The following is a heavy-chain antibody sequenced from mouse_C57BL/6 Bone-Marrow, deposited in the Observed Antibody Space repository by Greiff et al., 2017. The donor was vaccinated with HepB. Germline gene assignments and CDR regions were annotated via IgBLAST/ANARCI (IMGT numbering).Heavy chain of an antibody. Sequence: QVQLQQSGAELMKPGASVKLSCKATGYTFTGYWIEWVKQRPGHGLEWIGEILPGSGSTNYNEKFKGKATFTADTSSNTAYMQLSSLTTEDSANYYCARELFITTVVGYWYFDVWGTGTTVTVSS. CDR2: ILPGSGST. V-gene: IGHV1-9*01. CDR3: ARELFITTVVGYWYFDV. D-gene: IGHD1-1*01. J-gene: IGHJ1*03. CDR1: GYTFTGYW.